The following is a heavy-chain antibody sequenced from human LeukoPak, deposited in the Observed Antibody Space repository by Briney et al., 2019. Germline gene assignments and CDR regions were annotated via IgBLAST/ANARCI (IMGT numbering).Heavy chain of an antibody. J-gene: IGHJ4*02. Sequence: GESLKISCKGSGYSLTSYWIGWVRQMPGKGLEGMGIIYPGDSDTRYRPSFQGQVTISADKSISTAYLQWSSLKASDTAMYYCARHSKYGDRNFDYWGQGTLVTVSS. CDR2: IYPGDSDT. V-gene: IGHV5-51*01. D-gene: IGHD4-17*01. CDR1: GYSLTSYW. CDR3: ARHSKYGDRNFDY.